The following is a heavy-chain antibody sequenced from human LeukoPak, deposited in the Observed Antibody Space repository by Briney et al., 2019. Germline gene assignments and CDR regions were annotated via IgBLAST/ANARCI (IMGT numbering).Heavy chain of an antibody. J-gene: IGHJ4*02. CDR2: TYYRSKWYN. Sequence: SQTLSLTCAISGDSVSSNSAAWNWIRQSPSRGLEWLGRTYYRSKWYNDYAVSVKSRITINPDTSKNQFSLQLNSVTPEDTAVYYCARDAGGSYYNGPYFDYWGQGTLVTVSS. D-gene: IGHD3-10*01. CDR3: ARDAGGSYYNGPYFDY. CDR1: GDSVSSNSAA. V-gene: IGHV6-1*01.